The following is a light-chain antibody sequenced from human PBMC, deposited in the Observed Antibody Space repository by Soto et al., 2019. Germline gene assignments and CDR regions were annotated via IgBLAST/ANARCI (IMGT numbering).Light chain of an antibody. CDR1: STDVGDYNY. Sequence: QSVLTQPASVSGSPGQSITISCTGTSTDVGDYNYVSWYQHHPGKAPKLMIYDVTYRPFGVSGRFSGSKSGNTASLTISGLQAEDEADYYCISYARSSTLAIFGGGTKLTVL. J-gene: IGLJ2*01. CDR3: ISYARSSTLAI. V-gene: IGLV2-14*03. CDR2: DVT.